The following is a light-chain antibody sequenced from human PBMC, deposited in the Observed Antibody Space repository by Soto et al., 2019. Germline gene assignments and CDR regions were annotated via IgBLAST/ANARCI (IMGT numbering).Light chain of an antibody. J-gene: IGKJ5*01. V-gene: IGKV3D-20*01. CDR1: QSVSSSY. CDR3: QQYGSSPIT. CDR2: DAS. Sequence: DIILTQSPATLSLSPGERATLSCGASQSVSSSYVAWYQHRPGLAPRLLIHDASSRATGIPDRFSGTKSGTDFTLTIRRLEPEDAAVYFCQQYGSSPITFGQGARLAI.